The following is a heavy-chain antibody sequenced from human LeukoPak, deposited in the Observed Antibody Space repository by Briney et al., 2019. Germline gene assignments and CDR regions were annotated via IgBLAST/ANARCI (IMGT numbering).Heavy chain of an antibody. J-gene: IGHJ4*02. D-gene: IGHD3-9*01. CDR1: GFTFSSFA. CDR3: GKPGNTGFGWAQFGY. CDR2: FDGNGPNT. V-gene: IGHV3-23*01. Sequence: GGSLRLSCAASGFTFSSFAMTWVRQAPGKGLEWVSGFDGNGPNTYYADSVKGRWTISRDNSRNTLYLEMNSLRPEDTVIYYCGKPGNTGFGWAQFGYWGQGFLVTVSS.